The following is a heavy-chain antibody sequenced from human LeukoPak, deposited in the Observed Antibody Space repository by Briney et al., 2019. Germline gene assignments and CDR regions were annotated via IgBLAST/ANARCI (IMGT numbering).Heavy chain of an antibody. CDR1: GFTVSSNY. CDR3: ARGGSYFDMDFDY. J-gene: IGHJ4*02. V-gene: IGHV3-53*01. D-gene: IGHD1-26*01. CDR2: IYSGGST. Sequence: GGSLRLSCAASGFTVSSNYMSCVRQAPGKGLEWVSVIYSGGSTYYADSVKGRFTISRDNSKNTLYLQMNSLRAGDTAVYYCARGGSYFDMDFDYWGQGTLVTVSS.